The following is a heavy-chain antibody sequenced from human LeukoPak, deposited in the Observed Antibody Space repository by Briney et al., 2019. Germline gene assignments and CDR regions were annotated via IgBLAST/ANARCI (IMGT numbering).Heavy chain of an antibody. CDR3: ARDEYSGYDI. V-gene: IGHV1-2*02. Sequence: ASVKVSCEASGYTFTGYYMHWVRQAPGQGLEWMGWISPNSGGTNYAQKFQGRVTMTRDTSISTACMELSRLRSDDTAVYYCARDEYSGYDIWGQGTMVTVSS. J-gene: IGHJ3*02. CDR2: ISPNSGGT. D-gene: IGHD5-12*01. CDR1: GYTFTGYY.